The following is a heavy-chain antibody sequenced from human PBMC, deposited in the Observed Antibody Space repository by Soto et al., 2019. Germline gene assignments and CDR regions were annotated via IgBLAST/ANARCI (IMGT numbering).Heavy chain of an antibody. J-gene: IGHJ4*02. V-gene: IGHV3-53*01. Sequence: EVQLVESGGGLIQPGGSLRLSCAVSGFTVSNNYMSWVRQAPGKGLEGVSVIYSGGYTAYGDSVKGRFTISRDNSKNTLFFKINSVGTEDPGVFYCAPRGGGGGYWGQGTLVTVSS. CDR1: GFTVSNNY. D-gene: IGHD3-16*01. CDR3: APRGGGGGY. CDR2: IYSGGYT.